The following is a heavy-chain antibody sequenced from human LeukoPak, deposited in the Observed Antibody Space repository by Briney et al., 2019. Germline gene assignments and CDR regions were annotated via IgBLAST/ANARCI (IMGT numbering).Heavy chain of an antibody. CDR3: ARERTARPFDN. V-gene: IGHV1-2*02. Sequence: ASVKVSCKASGGTFSSYAISWVRQAPGQGLEWMGWINPNTGGTRYAQKFQGRVTLTRDTSISTVYMELSRLTSDDTAFYYCARERTARPFDNWGQGTLVTVSS. CDR1: GGTFSSYA. D-gene: IGHD5-18*01. J-gene: IGHJ4*02. CDR2: INPNTGGT.